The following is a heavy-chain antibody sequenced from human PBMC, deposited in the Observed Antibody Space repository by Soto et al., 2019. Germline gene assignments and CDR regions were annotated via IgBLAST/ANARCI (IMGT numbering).Heavy chain of an antibody. Sequence: GGSLRLSCAASGFTFSSYAMSWVRQAPGKGLEWVSGISTGGGSTYYADSVKGRFTISRDNAKNSLYLQMNSLRAGDTAVYYCASLSIRDYYYYGMDVWGQGTTVTVSS. V-gene: IGHV3-23*01. D-gene: IGHD2-21*01. J-gene: IGHJ6*02. CDR2: ISTGGGST. CDR3: ASLSIRDYYYYGMDV. CDR1: GFTFSSYA.